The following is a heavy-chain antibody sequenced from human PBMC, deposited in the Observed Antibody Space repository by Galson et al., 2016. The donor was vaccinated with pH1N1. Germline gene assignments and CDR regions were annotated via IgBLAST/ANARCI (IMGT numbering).Heavy chain of an antibody. D-gene: IGHD3-10*01. Sequence: GSLRLSCAASGFPFSSYAMHWVRQAPGKGLEWVSYISATGGSTYYADSVKGRFTISRDTSKNTMYLQMNSLRAEDTAVYYCAKFRESIPWRTGEFDLWGQGTLVIVSS. CDR2: ISATGGST. CDR3: AKFRESIPWRTGEFDL. CDR1: GFPFSSYA. V-gene: IGHV3-23*01. J-gene: IGHJ5*02.